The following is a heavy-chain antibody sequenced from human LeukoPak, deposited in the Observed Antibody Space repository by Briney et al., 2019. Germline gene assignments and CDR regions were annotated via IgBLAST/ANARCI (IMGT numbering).Heavy chain of an antibody. CDR2: VAGGGGGT. V-gene: IGHV3-23*01. D-gene: IGHD6-13*01. J-gene: IGHJ4*02. CDR1: GFTLSSYA. CDR3: AKQSAGSAAWYSLHYDF. Sequence: GGSLRLSCAASGFTLSSYAMTWVRQAPGRGLEWVSSVAGGGGGTYYADSVKGRFTISRDNSKDTLYLQMNGLRAEDTAVYFCAKQSAGSAAWYSLHYDFWGQGTLVTVSS.